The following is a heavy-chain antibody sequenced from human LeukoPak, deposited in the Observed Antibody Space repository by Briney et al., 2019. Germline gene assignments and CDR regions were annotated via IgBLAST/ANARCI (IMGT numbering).Heavy chain of an antibody. CDR2: IFSGGTI. D-gene: IGHD3-22*01. J-gene: IGHJ4*02. CDR1: GSTISNYY. CDR3: AREDYADSSGYYSSGEY. V-gene: IGHV3-66*01. Sequence: GGSLRLSCEASGSTISNYYMSWVRHAPGKGLEWVSVIFSGGTIYYADAVKGRFTISKDNSKNTLYLQMNSLSAEDTAVYYCAREDYADSSGYYSSGEYWGQGTLVTVSS.